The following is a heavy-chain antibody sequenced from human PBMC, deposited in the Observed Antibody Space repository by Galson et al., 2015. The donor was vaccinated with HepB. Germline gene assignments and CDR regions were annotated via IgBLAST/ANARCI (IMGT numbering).Heavy chain of an antibody. V-gene: IGHV4-59*01. D-gene: IGHD4-17*01. CDR1: GGSISSYY. CDR3: ARVYAYGDYEHVCLD. J-gene: IGHJ4*02. Sequence: LSLTCTVSGGSISSYYWSWIRQPPGKGLEWIGYIYYSGSTNYNPSLKSRVTISVDTSKNQFSLKLSSVTAADTAVYYCARVYAYGDYEHVCLDWGQGTLVTVSS. CDR2: IYYSGST.